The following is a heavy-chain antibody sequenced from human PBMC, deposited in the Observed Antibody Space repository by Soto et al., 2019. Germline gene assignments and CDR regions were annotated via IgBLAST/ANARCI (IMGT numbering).Heavy chain of an antibody. V-gene: IGHV4-31*03. J-gene: IGHJ6*03. CDR3: ARKDSGYAHYMDV. Sequence: QVQLQESGPGLVKPSQTLSLTCTVSCGSISRGGYYWSWIRQHPGKGLEWIGYIYYSGGTYYNPSLKSRVTISVDTSENQFSLRLSSVTAADTAVYYCARKDSGYAHYMDVWGKGTTVTVSS. CDR1: CGSISRGGYY. D-gene: IGHD5-12*01. CDR2: IYYSGGT.